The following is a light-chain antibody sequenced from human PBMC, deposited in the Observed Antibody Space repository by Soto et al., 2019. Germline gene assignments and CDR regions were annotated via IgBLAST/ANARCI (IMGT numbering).Light chain of an antibody. V-gene: IGKV3-15*01. CDR3: QHYSTGPPN. CDR2: YAS. J-gene: IGKJ3*01. CDR1: ESVHSN. Sequence: EMVMTQSPATLSVSPGERVTLSCRASESVHSNLAWYQQKPGQGPSLLIYYASTRVTGVPDRFIGSGSGTEFTLTISSLQSEDFGVYYCQHYSTGPPNFGPGTKVEIK.